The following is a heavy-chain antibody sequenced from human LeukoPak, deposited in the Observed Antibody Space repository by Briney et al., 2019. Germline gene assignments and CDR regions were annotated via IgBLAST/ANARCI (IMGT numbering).Heavy chain of an antibody. CDR2: IYYSGST. CDR1: GGSISSYY. Sequence: SETLSLTCTVSGGSISSYYWSWIRQPPGKGLEWIGYIYYSGSTNYNPSLKSRVTISVDTSKNQFSLKLSSVTAAGTAVYYCARWQGDFAFDIWGQGTMVTVSS. CDR3: ARWQGDFAFDI. V-gene: IGHV4-59*01. J-gene: IGHJ3*02. D-gene: IGHD3-3*01.